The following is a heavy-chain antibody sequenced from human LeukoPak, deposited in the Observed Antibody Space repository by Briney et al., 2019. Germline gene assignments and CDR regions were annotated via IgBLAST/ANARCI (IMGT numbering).Heavy chain of an antibody. CDR3: XXXXXXEMANWFDP. D-gene: IGHD5-24*01. J-gene: IGHJ5*02. CDR2: IYYSGST. Sequence: SETLSLTCTVSGGSFSSGGYYWSWIRQHPGKGLEWIGYIYYSGSTYYNPSLKSRVTISVDTSKNQFSLKLSSVTAADTAVYXXXXXXXXEMANWFDPWGQGTLVTVSS. V-gene: IGHV4-31*03. CDR1: GGSFSSGGYY.